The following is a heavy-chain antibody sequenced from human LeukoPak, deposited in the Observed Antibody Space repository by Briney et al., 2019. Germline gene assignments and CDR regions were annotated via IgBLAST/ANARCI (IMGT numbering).Heavy chain of an antibody. CDR1: GFTFSSYA. D-gene: IGHD3-10*01. J-gene: IGHJ4*02. Sequence: GGSLRLSCAASGFTFSSYAMSWVRQAPGKGLEWVSAISGSDGTTYYADSVKGRFTIFRDNSKNTLYLQMNSLRAEDTAVYYCATAIWFGDHNLDYWGQGTLVSVSS. CDR2: ISGSDGTT. CDR3: ATAIWFGDHNLDY. V-gene: IGHV3-23*01.